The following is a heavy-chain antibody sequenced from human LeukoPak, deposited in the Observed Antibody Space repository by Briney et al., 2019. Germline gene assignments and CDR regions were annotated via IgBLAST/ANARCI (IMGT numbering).Heavy chain of an antibody. J-gene: IGHJ4*02. D-gene: IGHD5-12*01. Sequence: GASVKVSCKVSGYTLTELSMHWVRQAPGKGLEWMGGFDPEDGETIYAQKFQGRVTMTRDTSISTAYMELSRLRSDDTAVYYCARVVVATMYYFDYWGQGTLVTVSS. CDR2: FDPEDGET. CDR1: GYTLTELS. V-gene: IGHV1-24*01. CDR3: ARVVVATMYYFDY.